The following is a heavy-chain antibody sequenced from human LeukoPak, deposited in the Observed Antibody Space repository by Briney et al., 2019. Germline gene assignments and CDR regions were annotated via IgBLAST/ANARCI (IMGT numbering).Heavy chain of an antibody. CDR1: GFTFSSYS. J-gene: IGHJ5*02. CDR3: ARGSLIAARRSWFDP. V-gene: IGHV3-48*02. CDR2: ISSSSSTI. D-gene: IGHD6-6*01. Sequence: PGGSLRLSCAASGFTFSSYSMNWVRQAPGKGLEWGSYISSSSSTIYYEDSVKGRFTISRDNAKNSLYLQMNGLRDEDTAVYYCARGSLIAARRSWFDPWGQGTLVTVSS.